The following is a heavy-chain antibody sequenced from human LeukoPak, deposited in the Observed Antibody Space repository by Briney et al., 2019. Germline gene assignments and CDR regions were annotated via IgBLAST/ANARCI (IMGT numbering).Heavy chain of an antibody. Sequence: ASVKVSCKTSGYSFTAFYIHWVRQAPGQGLEWMGWIHPRRGDTNYAQKFQGRVTMTRDTSISTAYLDLSSLRSDDTAVYYCARGYCSGGSCYHFESWGQGTLVTVSS. CDR3: ARGYCSGGSCYHFES. CDR1: GYSFTAFY. D-gene: IGHD2-15*01. V-gene: IGHV1-2*02. J-gene: IGHJ4*02. CDR2: IHPRRGDT.